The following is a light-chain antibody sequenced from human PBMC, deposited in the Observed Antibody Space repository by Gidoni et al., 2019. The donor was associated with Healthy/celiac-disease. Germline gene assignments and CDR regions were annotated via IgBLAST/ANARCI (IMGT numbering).Light chain of an antibody. CDR3: QQYGSSPLT. J-gene: IGKJ3*01. CDR1: QSVSSSY. V-gene: IGKV3-20*01. Sequence: ELVLTQPPGTLSLSPGERATLSCRASQSVSSSYLAWYQQKPGQAPRLLIYGASSRATGIPDRFSGSGSGTDFTLTISRLEPEDFAVYYCQQYGSSPLTFGPGTKVDIK. CDR2: GAS.